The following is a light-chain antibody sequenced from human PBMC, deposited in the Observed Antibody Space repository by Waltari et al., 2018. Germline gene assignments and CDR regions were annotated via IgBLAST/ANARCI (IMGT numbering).Light chain of an antibody. CDR3: QVWDSSSDHPL. CDR1: NIGSTN. J-gene: IGLJ2*01. CDR2: YDS. Sequence: SSDVTQPRSVSVSPGQTARITCGGDNIGSTNVHWYQQKPAQAPVLVIYYDSDRPSGIPERFSGSNSGNTATLTISGVEAGDEADYYCQVWDSSSDHPLFGGGTRLTVL. V-gene: IGLV3-21*01.